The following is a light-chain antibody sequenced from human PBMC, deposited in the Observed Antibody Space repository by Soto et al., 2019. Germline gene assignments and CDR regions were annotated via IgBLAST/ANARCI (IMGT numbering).Light chain of an antibody. CDR2: DDD. CDR1: SSNIGGNS. J-gene: IGLJ1*01. CDR3: GSWDSSLSAYV. Sequence: QSVLTQPPSVSAAPGQRVTISCSGSSSNIGGNSVSWYQQLPGTAPKLLIYDDDKRPSGIPDRFSGSKSGTSATLGITGFQTGDEADHYCGSWDSSLSAYVFXTGTKVTVL. V-gene: IGLV1-51*01.